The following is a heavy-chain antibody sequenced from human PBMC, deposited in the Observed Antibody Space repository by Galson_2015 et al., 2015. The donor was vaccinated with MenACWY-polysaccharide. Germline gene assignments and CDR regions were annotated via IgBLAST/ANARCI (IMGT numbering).Heavy chain of an antibody. Sequence: AVKVCCKASGYKFSSYDINWVRQASGHGLEWMGRMNPNSGNTGYAQRFQGRVAMTRDTATRTAYMELRMLRYDDTAVYYCTRIIARKHTFVDSWGQGTLVSVS. CDR3: TRIIARKHTFVDS. J-gene: IGHJ4*02. D-gene: IGHD2-21*01. CDR1: GYKFSSYD. V-gene: IGHV1-8*01. CDR2: MNPNSGNT.